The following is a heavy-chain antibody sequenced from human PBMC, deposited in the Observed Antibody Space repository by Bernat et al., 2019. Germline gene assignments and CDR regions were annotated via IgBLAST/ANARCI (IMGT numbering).Heavy chain of an antibody. Sequence: QVQLVQSGAEVKKPGSSVKVSCKASGGTFSSYAISWVRQAPGQGLEWMGGIIPIFGTANYAQKFQGRVTITADKSTSTAYMELSSLRSEDTAVYYCARNWNYDHYYCYYGMDVWGRGTTVTVSS. CDR2: IIPIFGTA. CDR3: ARNWNYDHYYCYYGMDV. V-gene: IGHV1-69*06. J-gene: IGHJ6*02. D-gene: IGHD1-7*01. CDR1: GGTFSSYA.